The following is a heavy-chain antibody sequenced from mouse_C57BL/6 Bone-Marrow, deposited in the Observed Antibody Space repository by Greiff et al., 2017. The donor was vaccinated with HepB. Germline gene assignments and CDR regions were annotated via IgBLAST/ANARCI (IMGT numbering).Heavy chain of an antibody. CDR2: IDPETGGT. V-gene: IGHV1-15*01. CDR3: TRWGTVVATDYYAMDY. J-gene: IGHJ4*01. Sequence: SGAELVRPGASVTLSCKASGYTFTDYEMHWVKQTPVHGLEWIGAIDPETGGTAYNQKFKGKAILTADKSSSTAYMELRSLTSEDSAVYYCTRWGTVVATDYYAMDYWGQGTSVTVSS. CDR1: GYTFTDYE. D-gene: IGHD1-1*01.